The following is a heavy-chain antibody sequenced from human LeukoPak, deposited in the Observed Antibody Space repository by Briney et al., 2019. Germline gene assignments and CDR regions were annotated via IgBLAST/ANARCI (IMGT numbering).Heavy chain of an antibody. CDR2: ISSSSSYI. D-gene: IGHD6-13*01. Sequence: PGGSLRLSCTASGFTFSSYSMNWVRQAPGKGLEWVSSISSSSSYIYYADSVKGRFTISRDNAKNSLYLQMNSLRAEDTAVYYCAREGSSSWSGFDYWGQGTLVTVSS. J-gene: IGHJ4*02. V-gene: IGHV3-21*01. CDR3: AREGSSSWSGFDY. CDR1: GFTFSSYS.